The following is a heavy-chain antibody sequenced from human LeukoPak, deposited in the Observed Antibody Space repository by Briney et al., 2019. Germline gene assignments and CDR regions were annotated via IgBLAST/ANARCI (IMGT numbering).Heavy chain of an antibody. V-gene: IGHV4-39*01. D-gene: IGHD2-15*01. Sequence: SETLSLTCTVSGGCITSIHYYWGWIRQPPGKGLEWIGNIYYFGSTYYNPSLRSRVTISVDTSKNQFSLKLSSVTAADTALYYCARMTCGGGTCWWFDPWGQGTLVTVSS. CDR1: GGCITSIHYY. J-gene: IGHJ5*02. CDR2: IYYFGST. CDR3: ARMTCGGGTCWWFDP.